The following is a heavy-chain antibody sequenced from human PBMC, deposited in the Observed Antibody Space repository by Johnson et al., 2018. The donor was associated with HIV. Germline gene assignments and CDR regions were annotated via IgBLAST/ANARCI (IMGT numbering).Heavy chain of an antibody. J-gene: IGHJ3*02. CDR1: GFTFSSYA. CDR3: ARASSGYYSDAFDI. CDR2: ISYDGSKK. V-gene: IGHV3-30*14. D-gene: IGHD3-22*01. Sequence: QVQLVESGGGVVQPGRSLRLSCAASGFTFSSYAMYWVRQAPGKGLEWVAVISYDGSKKYHADSVKGRFTISRDNSKNTLYLQMNSLRAEDTAVYYCARASSGYYSDAFDIWGQGTMVTVSS.